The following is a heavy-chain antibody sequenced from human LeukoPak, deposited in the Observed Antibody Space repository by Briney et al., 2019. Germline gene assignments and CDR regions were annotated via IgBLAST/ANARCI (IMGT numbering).Heavy chain of an antibody. CDR3: ARATAVAQGGGLVY. CDR1: GYSISSSYY. D-gene: IGHD6-19*01. J-gene: IGHJ4*02. CDR2: IYYSGST. V-gene: IGHV4-38-2*02. Sequence: SETLSLTCTVSGYSISSSYYWGWIHQPPGKGLEWIGSIYYSGSTYYNPSLKSRVTISVDTSKNQFSLKLSSVTAADTAVYYCARATAVAQGGGLVYWGQGTLVTVSS.